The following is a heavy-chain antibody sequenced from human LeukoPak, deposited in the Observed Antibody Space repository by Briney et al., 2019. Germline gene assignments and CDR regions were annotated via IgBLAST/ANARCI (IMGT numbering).Heavy chain of an antibody. CDR2: INHSGST. Sequence: ASETLSLTCAVYGGSFSGYYWSWIRQPPGKGLEWIGEINHSGSTNYNPSLKSRVTISVDTSKNQFSLKLSSVTAADTAVYYCARVRGYYDSGRFDPWGQGTLVTVSS. V-gene: IGHV4-34*01. D-gene: IGHD3-22*01. J-gene: IGHJ5*02. CDR1: GGSFSGYY. CDR3: ARVRGYYDSGRFDP.